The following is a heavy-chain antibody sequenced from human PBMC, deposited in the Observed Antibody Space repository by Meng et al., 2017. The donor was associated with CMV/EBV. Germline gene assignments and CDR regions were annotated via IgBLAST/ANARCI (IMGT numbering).Heavy chain of an antibody. D-gene: IGHD3-3*01. CDR2: IRYDGSNK. CDR1: GFTFSSYG. Sequence: GESLKISCAASGFTFSSYGMHWVRQAPGKGLEWVAFIRYDGSNKYYADSVKGRFTISRDNAKNSLYLQMNSLRAEDTAVYYCARASYDFWSGYSPYYYYGMDVWGQGTTVTVSS. CDR3: ARASYDFWSGYSPYYYYGMDV. J-gene: IGHJ6*02. V-gene: IGHV3-30*02.